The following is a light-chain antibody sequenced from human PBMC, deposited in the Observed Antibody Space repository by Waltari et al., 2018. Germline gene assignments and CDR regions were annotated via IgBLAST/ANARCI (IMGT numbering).Light chain of an antibody. CDR1: KLEAKY. Sequence: SYEVTQPPSVSVSPGQTASITCSGDKLEAKYVCWYQQKPGQSPVLVLHQDSKRPSGIPERFSGFNSGNTATLTISETQAMDEADYYCQAWDRNTYVVFGGGTKLTVL. CDR3: QAWDRNTYVV. CDR2: QDS. J-gene: IGLJ2*01. V-gene: IGLV3-1*01.